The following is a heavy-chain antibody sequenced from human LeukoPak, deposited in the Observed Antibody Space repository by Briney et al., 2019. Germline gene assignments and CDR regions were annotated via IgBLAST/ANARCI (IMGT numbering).Heavy chain of an antibody. V-gene: IGHV1-69*04. Sequence: SVKVSCKASGGTFSSYAISWMRQAPGQGLEWMGRIIPILGIANYAQKFQGRVTITADKSTSTAYMELSSLRSEDTAVYYCARDNGGNPTGPWTDWGQGTLVTVSS. D-gene: IGHD4-23*01. CDR2: IIPILGIA. CDR1: GGTFSSYA. CDR3: ARDNGGNPTGPWTD. J-gene: IGHJ4*02.